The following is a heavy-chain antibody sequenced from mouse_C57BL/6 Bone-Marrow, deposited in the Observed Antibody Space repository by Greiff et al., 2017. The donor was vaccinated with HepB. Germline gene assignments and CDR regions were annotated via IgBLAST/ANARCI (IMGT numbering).Heavy chain of an antibody. J-gene: IGHJ3*01. CDR1: GYTFTSYW. D-gene: IGHD4-1*01. Sequence: QVQLQQPGAELVKPGASVKLSCKASGYTFTSYWMQWVKQRPGQGLEWIGEIDPSDSYTNYNQKFKGKATLTVDTSSSTAYMQLSSLTSEDSAVYYCARRDWDGFADWGQGTLVTVSA. CDR2: IDPSDSYT. CDR3: ARRDWDGFAD. V-gene: IGHV1-50*01.